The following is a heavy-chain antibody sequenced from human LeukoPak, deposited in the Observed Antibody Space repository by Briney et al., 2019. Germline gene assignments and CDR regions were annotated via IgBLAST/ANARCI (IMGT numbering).Heavy chain of an antibody. CDR3: AKDGGSSYGMDV. D-gene: IGHD6-6*01. CDR2: INSRGNTK. V-gene: IGHV3-48*03. J-gene: IGHJ6*02. CDR1: GFTFSSYE. Sequence: GGSLRLSCAASGFTFSSYEMDWVRQAPGKGLEWIAYINSRGNTKHYAGSVKGRFTISRDNSKNTLYLQMNSLRAEDTAVYYCAKDGGSSYGMDVWGQGTTVTVSS.